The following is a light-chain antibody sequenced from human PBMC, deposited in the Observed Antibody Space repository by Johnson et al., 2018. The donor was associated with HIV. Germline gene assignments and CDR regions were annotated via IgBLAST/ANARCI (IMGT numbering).Light chain of an antibody. J-gene: IGLJ1*01. Sequence: QAVLTQPPSVSAAPGQKVTISCSGSSSNIGNNYVSWYQQLPGTAPKLLIYDNNKRPSGIPDRFSGSKSGTSATLGITGTQTGDEADYYCGTWASSLSAGVFGTGTKVTVL. CDR1: SSNIGNNY. CDR2: DNN. V-gene: IGLV1-51*01. CDR3: GTWASSLSAGV.